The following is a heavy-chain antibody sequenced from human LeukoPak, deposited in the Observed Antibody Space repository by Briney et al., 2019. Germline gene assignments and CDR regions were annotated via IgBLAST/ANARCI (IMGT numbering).Heavy chain of an antibody. V-gene: IGHV3-30-3*01. CDR1: GFTFSSYA. CDR2: ISYDGSNK. J-gene: IGHJ6*04. CDR3: AREVITIYYYYGMDV. D-gene: IGHD3-3*01. Sequence: GRSLRLSCAASGFTFSSYAMHWVRQAPGKGLEWVAVISYDGSNKYYADSVKGRCTISRDNSKNTLYLQMNSLRAEDTAVYYCAREVITIYYYYGMDVWGKGTTVTVSS.